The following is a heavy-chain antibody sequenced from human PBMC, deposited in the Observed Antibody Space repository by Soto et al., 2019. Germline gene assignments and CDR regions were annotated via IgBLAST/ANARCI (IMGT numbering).Heavy chain of an antibody. CDR3: ARSGLALPYSASHWFDP. D-gene: IGHD3-22*01. V-gene: IGHV3-21*01. Sequence: EVQLVESGGGLVKPGGSLRPSCAASGFTFSTYGMNWVRQAPGKGLEWLSSISDSGHYIYYADSVKGRFTISRDNAKNSLFLQMHSLRGEDTAVYYCARSGLALPYSASHWFDPWGHGTLVTVSS. J-gene: IGHJ5*02. CDR2: ISDSGHYI. CDR1: GFTFSTYG.